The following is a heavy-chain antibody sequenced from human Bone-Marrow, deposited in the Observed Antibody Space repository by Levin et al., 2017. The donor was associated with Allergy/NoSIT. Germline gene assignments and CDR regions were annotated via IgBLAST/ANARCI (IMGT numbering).Heavy chain of an antibody. CDR2: VYHDGSS. CDR1: GASFSTTNW. Sequence: SETLSLTCAVSGASFSTTNWWSCVRQAPGQGLEWIGEVYHDGSSNYNPSLKSRVTISMDRSKNQFFLNLKSVTAADTAVYFCARRRGATIGPFDYWGQGTLVTVSS. V-gene: IGHV4-4*02. CDR3: ARRRGATIGPFDY. J-gene: IGHJ4*02. D-gene: IGHD3-10*01.